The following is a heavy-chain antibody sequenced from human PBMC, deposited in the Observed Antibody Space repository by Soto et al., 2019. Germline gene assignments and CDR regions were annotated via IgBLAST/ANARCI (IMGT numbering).Heavy chain of an antibody. CDR1: GGSISSYY. V-gene: IGHV4-59*08. D-gene: IGHD5-12*01. CDR3: ARHIYSGYDLTVFDY. Sequence: PSETLSLTCTVSGGSISSYYWSWIRQPPGKGLEWIGYIYYSGSTNYNPSLKSRVTISVDTSKNQFSLKLSSVTAADTAVYYCARHIYSGYDLTVFDYWGQGTLVTVSS. CDR2: IYYSGST. J-gene: IGHJ4*02.